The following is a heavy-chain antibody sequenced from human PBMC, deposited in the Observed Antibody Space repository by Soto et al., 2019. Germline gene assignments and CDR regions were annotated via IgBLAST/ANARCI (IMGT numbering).Heavy chain of an antibody. CDR3: ASPAYSNGWYPIDY. D-gene: IGHD6-19*01. J-gene: IGHJ4*02. CDR1: GFTFSSYA. V-gene: IGHV3-30-3*01. CDR2: ISYDGSNK. Sequence: VGSLRLSCAASGFTFSSYAMHWVRQAPGKGLEWVAVISYDGSNKYYADSVKGRFTISRDNSKNTLYLQMNSLRAEDTAVYYCASPAYSNGWYPIDYWGQGTLVTVSS.